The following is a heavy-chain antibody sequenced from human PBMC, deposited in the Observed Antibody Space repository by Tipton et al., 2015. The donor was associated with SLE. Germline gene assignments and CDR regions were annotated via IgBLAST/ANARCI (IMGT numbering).Heavy chain of an antibody. V-gene: IGHV4-59*01. CDR1: GGSISSYY. Sequence: TLSLTCTVSGGSISSYYWSWIRQPPGKGLEWIGYIYYSGNTNYNPSLKSRVTISVDTSKNQFSLKLGSVTAADTAVYYCARCIAAAGGYFDYWGQGTLVTVSS. J-gene: IGHJ4*02. D-gene: IGHD6-13*01. CDR3: ARCIAAAGGYFDY. CDR2: IYYSGNT.